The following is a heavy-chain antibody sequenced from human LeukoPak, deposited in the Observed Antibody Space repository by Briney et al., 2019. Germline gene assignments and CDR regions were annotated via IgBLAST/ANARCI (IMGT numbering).Heavy chain of an antibody. CDR2: ISSSSSYI. Sequence: GGSLRLSCAASGFTFSSYAMNWVRQAPGKGLEWVSSISSSSSYIYYADSVKGRFTISRDNAKNSLYLQMNSLRAEDTAVYYCERGFGVDMRRLDPWGQGTLVTVSS. D-gene: IGHD3-3*01. CDR3: ERGFGVDMRRLDP. V-gene: IGHV3-21*01. J-gene: IGHJ5*02. CDR1: GFTFSSYA.